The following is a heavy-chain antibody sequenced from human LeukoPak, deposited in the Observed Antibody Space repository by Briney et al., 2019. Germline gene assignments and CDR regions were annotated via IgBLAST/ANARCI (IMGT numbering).Heavy chain of an antibody. Sequence: GGSLTLSCVVSGFIFSTYGMHWVRQAPGKGLEWVAVIWYDGSDKDYADSVKGRFTISRDNSKNTVFLQINSLKAEDTAVYYCAKRSTQYSGSYFDAFDAWGQGTMVIVSS. D-gene: IGHD1-26*01. CDR1: GFIFSTYG. CDR3: AKRSTQYSGSYFDAFDA. J-gene: IGHJ3*01. V-gene: IGHV3-33*06. CDR2: IWYDGSDK.